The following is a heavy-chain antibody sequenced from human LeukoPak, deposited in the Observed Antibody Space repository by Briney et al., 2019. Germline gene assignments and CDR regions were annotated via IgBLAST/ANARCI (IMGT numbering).Heavy chain of an antibody. CDR1: GGSISSGDYY. CDR3: ARGWTMVRGVPSLDY. CDR2: IYYSGST. D-gene: IGHD3-10*01. Sequence: PSETLSLTCTVSGGSISSGDYYWSWIRQPPGKGLEWIGYIYYSGSTYYNPSLKSRVTISVDTSKNQSSLQLSSVTAADTAVYYCARGWTMVRGVPSLDYWGQGTLVTVSS. J-gene: IGHJ4*02. V-gene: IGHV4-30-4*08.